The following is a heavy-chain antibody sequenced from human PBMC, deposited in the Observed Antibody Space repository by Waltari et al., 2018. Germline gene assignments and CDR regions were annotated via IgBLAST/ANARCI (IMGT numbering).Heavy chain of an antibody. CDR3: AKRSGAFDI. CDR2: ITASGGST. Sequence: EVQLLESGGGLVQPGESLSLSCAASGFTFSNYAMSWVRRAPGKGLEWVSGITASGGSTYYTDSVKDRFTTSRDNSRNTLYLQMNSLRAEDTAVYYYAKRSGAFDIWGQGTMVTVSS. CDR1: GFTFSNYA. D-gene: IGHD6-25*01. J-gene: IGHJ3*02. V-gene: IGHV3-23*01.